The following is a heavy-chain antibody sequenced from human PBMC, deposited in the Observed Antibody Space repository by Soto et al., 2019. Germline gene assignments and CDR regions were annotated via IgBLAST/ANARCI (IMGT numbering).Heavy chain of an antibody. CDR1: GYTFTSYG. CDR3: ARESTGSYPEDY. CDR2: IGAYNGNT. J-gene: IGHJ4*02. D-gene: IGHD1-26*01. V-gene: IGHV1-18*01. Sequence: QVQLVQSGAEVKKPGASVKVSCKASGYTFTSYGITWVRQAPGQGLEWVGWIGAYNGNTNNAQKLQGRVTMTTDTSTSTAYMELRSLTSDETAVYYCARESTGSYPEDYWGQGTLVTVSS.